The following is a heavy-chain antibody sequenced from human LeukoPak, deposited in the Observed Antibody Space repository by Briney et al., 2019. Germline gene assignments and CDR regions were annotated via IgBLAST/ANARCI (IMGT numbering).Heavy chain of an antibody. CDR2: IKEDGGEK. CDR3: ASMGQWLHWYFDL. Sequence: GGSLRLSCAASGFTFSTYWITWVRQAPGKGLAWVANIKEDGGEKYYVDSVKGRFTTSRDNAKNSLYLQMNSLRAEDTAVYYCASMGQWLHWYFDLWGRGTLVTVSS. CDR1: GFTFSTYW. D-gene: IGHD6-19*01. J-gene: IGHJ2*01. V-gene: IGHV3-7*01.